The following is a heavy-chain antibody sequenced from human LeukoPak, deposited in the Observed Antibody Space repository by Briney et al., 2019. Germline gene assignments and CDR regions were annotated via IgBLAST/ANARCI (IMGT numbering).Heavy chain of an antibody. CDR3: ARDFTPIDSSGYYYGDNFDN. D-gene: IGHD3-22*01. Sequence: GGSLRLSCAASGFTLSRYWMHWVRQAPGKGLVWVSRINTDGSSTSYADSVKGRFTISRDNAKNTLYLQMNSLRAEDTAVYYCARDFTPIDSSGYYYGDNFDNWGQGTLVTVSS. CDR1: GFTLSRYW. V-gene: IGHV3-74*01. J-gene: IGHJ4*02. CDR2: INTDGSST.